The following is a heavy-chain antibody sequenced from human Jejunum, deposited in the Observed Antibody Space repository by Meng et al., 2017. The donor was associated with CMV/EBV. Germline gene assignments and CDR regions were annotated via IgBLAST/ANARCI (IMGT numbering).Heavy chain of an antibody. CDR2: IDFSGTT. CDR1: GGSISGYF. D-gene: IGHD3-16*01. Sequence: TVPGGSISGYFWNWTRQPPGKAPEWIGNIDFSGTTKYNPSLKSRVTISVDTSKRQFSLKLGSVAAADTAVYYCARGWGTTSPWDYWGQGMLVTVSS. V-gene: IGHV4-59*01. CDR3: ARGWGTTSPWDY. J-gene: IGHJ4*02.